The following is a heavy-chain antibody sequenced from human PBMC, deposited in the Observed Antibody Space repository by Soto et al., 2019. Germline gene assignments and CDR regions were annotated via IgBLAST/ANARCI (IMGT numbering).Heavy chain of an antibody. Sequence: SETLSLTCTVSGGSITSSSYYWGWIRQPPGKGLEWIRGIYYSGRSYYNPSLKSRVTMSVDTSKNQFSLTLNSVTAADAAVYYCARQRTTVVTQAYFDHWGQGTLVTVSS. CDR2: IYYSGRS. D-gene: IGHD4-17*01. V-gene: IGHV4-39*01. CDR1: GGSITSSSYY. CDR3: ARQRTTVVTQAYFDH. J-gene: IGHJ4*02.